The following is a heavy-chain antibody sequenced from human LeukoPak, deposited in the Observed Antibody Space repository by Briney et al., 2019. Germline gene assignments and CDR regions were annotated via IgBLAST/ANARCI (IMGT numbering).Heavy chain of an antibody. CDR3: ARLGTAVVARYFDY. V-gene: IGHV5-51*01. CDR2: IYPGDSDT. J-gene: IGHJ4*02. D-gene: IGHD5-18*01. CDR1: GYRFPSYW. Sequence: GEPLKISCKGSGYRFPSYWIAWVRQMPGKGLEWMGSIYPGDSDTRYSPSFQGQVTISADKSISTSYLQWSGLKASDTAIYYCARLGTAVVARYFDYWGQGTQVTVSS.